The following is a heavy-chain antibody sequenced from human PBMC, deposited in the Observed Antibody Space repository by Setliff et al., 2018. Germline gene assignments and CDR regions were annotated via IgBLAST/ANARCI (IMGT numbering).Heavy chain of an antibody. CDR2: INAANGNT. CDR3: ATRRAARSPLTG. CDR1: GYTFSSYG. V-gene: IGHV1-3*01. D-gene: IGHD6-6*01. J-gene: IGHJ4*02. Sequence: ASVKVSCKASGYTFSSYGVHWVRQAPGQRLEWMGWINAANGNTKYSQKFQGRVTITRDTSASTVYMELSSLRYEDTAVYYCATRRAARSPLTGWGQGTLVTVSS.